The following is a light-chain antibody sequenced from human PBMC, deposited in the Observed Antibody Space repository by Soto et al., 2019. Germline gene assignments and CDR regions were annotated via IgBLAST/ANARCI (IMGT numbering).Light chain of an antibody. Sequence: EIVLTQSPGTLSLSPGERATLSCRASQSVSSSYLAWYQQKPGQAPRLLIYDASSRATGIPDRFSGSGSGTDFTLTISRLEPEDFAVYYCQQYGSFTFGGGTKV. V-gene: IGKV3-20*01. CDR1: QSVSSSY. CDR2: DAS. CDR3: QQYGSFT. J-gene: IGKJ4*01.